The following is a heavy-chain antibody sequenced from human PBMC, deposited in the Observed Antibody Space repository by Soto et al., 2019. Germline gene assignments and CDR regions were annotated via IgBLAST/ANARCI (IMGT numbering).Heavy chain of an antibody. V-gene: IGHV4-38-2*02. CDR3: ARDSSGWYYYFDY. D-gene: IGHD6-19*01. Sequence: PSETLSLTCAVSGYSISSGYYWGWIRQPPGKGLEWIGSIYHSGSTYYNPSLKSRVTISVDTSKNQFSLKLSSVTAADTAVYYCARDSSGWYYYFDYWGQGTRVTVS. J-gene: IGHJ4*02. CDR2: IYHSGST. CDR1: GYSISSGYY.